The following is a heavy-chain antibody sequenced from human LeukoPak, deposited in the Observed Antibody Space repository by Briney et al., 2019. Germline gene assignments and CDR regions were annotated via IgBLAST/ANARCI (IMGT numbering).Heavy chain of an antibody. CDR3: ARDTQALALDYYDSSGYPPDAFDI. D-gene: IGHD3-22*01. J-gene: IGHJ3*02. CDR1: GYIFTDYY. V-gene: IGHV1-2*02. CDR2: INPNSGGT. Sequence: ASVKVSCKASGYIFTDYYMHWVRQAPGQGLEWMGWINPNSGGTNYAQKFQGRVTMTRDTSISTAYMELSRLRSDDTAVYYCARDTQALALDYYDSSGYPPDAFDIWGQGTMVTVSS.